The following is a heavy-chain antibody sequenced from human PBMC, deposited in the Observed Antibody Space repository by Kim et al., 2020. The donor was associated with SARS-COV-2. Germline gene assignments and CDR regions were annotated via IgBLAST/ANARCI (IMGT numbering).Heavy chain of an antibody. Sequence: STPSLKSRVTTSVDTSKNQFSLKLSSVTAADTAVYYCARSRAATINWFDPWGQGTLVTVSS. V-gene: IGHV4-39*01. D-gene: IGHD2-15*01. J-gene: IGHJ5*02. CDR3: ARSRAATINWFDP.